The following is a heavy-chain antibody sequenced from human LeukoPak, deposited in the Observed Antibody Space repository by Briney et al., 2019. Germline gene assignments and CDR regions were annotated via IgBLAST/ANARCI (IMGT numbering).Heavy chain of an antibody. CDR1: GGSISGYF. D-gene: IGHD6-6*01. J-gene: IGHJ4*02. V-gene: IGHV4-4*07. CDR3: AREGDSSRYFDY. Sequence: SETLSLTCTVSGGSISGYFWTWIRQPAGEGLEWIGRISTSGTTNYNPSLKSRVTLSVDTSKNQLSLNLSSVTAADTAVYYCAREGDSSRYFDYWGQGTLVTISS. CDR2: ISTSGTT.